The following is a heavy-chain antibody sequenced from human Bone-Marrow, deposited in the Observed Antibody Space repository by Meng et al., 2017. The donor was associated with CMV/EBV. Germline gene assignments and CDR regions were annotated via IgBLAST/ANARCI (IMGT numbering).Heavy chain of an antibody. CDR3: ARMRGSGSEDY. V-gene: IGHV4-31*03. J-gene: IGHJ4*02. Sequence: SETLSLTCTVSGGSIKNPNYYWSWNRQRPGKGLEWLGYIYYTGTYYNPSLTSRIVISLDSSTNRYSLTLRSVTAADTALYYCARMRGSGSEDYWGPGTLVTVSS. D-gene: IGHD3-10*01. CDR1: GGSIKNPNYY. CDR2: IYYTGT.